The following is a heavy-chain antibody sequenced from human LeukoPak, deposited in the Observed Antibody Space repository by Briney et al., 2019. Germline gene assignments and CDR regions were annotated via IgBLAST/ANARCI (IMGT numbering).Heavy chain of an antibody. Sequence: GESLKISCKGSGYSFTSYWIGWVRQMPGKGLEWMGIIYPGDSDTRYSPSFQGQVTISADKSISTAYLQWSSLKASDTAMYYCAGLESRDYYDSSGFGFDPWGQGTLVTVSS. V-gene: IGHV5-51*01. CDR3: AGLESRDYYDSSGFGFDP. CDR1: GYSFTSYW. CDR2: IYPGDSDT. J-gene: IGHJ5*02. D-gene: IGHD3-22*01.